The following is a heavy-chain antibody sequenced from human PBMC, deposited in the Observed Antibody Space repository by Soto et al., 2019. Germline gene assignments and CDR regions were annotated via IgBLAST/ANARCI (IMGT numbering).Heavy chain of an antibody. CDR1: GFTFINDA. CDR3: ARKILGSTSRPNYWYFDL. Sequence: EVQLLESGGGLVQPGGSLRLSCGGSGFTFINDAMNWVRQAPGQGLEWVCSISGGGDATFFADSVRGRFTISRDNSKNTVTLQMNSLGVDDTAVYYCARKILGSTSRPNYWYFDLWGRGTLVTVSS. J-gene: IGHJ2*01. V-gene: IGHV3-23*01. D-gene: IGHD2-2*01. CDR2: ISGGGDAT.